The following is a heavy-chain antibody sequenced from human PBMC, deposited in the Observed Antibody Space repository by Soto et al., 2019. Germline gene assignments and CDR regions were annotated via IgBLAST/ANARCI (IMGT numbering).Heavy chain of an antibody. Sequence: ASVKVSCKASGYTFTRYDINWVRQATGQGLEWMGWMNPNSGNTGYAQKFQGRVTMTRNTSVSTAYMELSSLRSEDTAVYYCARGGYYDSSGYYYFDYWGQGTLVTVSS. V-gene: IGHV1-8*01. CDR3: ARGGYYDSSGYYYFDY. J-gene: IGHJ4*02. CDR2: MNPNSGNT. D-gene: IGHD3-22*01. CDR1: GYTFTRYD.